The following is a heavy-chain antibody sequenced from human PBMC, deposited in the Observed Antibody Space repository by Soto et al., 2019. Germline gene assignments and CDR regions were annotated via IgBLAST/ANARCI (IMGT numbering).Heavy chain of an antibody. Sequence: GGSLRLSCAASGFTFSNAWMNWVRQAPGKGLEWVGRIKSKTDGGTTDYAAPVKGRFTISRDDSKNTLYLQMNSLKTEDTAVYYCTTEESYSSGWYDFDYWGQGTLVTVSS. V-gene: IGHV3-15*07. J-gene: IGHJ4*02. CDR2: IKSKTDGGTT. CDR3: TTEESYSSGWYDFDY. CDR1: GFTFSNAW. D-gene: IGHD6-19*01.